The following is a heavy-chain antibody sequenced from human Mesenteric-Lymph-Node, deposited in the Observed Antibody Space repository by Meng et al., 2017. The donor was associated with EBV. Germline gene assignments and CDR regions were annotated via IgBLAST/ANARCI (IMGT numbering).Heavy chain of an antibody. CDR1: GGSVSSSSYY. CDR2: IYYSGSI. Sequence: HLQLQESGPGLVKPSETLSLTCIVSGGSVSSSSYYWGWIRQPPGKGLEWIGSIYYSGSIYYNPSLKSRVTISVDTSKNQFSLKLSSVTAADTAVYYCARTYYYDSSGYAPFDYWGQGTLVTVSS. V-gene: IGHV4-39*07. J-gene: IGHJ4*02. CDR3: ARTYYYDSSGYAPFDY. D-gene: IGHD3-22*01.